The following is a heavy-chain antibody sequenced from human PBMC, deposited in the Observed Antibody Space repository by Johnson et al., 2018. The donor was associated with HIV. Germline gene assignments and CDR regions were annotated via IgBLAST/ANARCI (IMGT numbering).Heavy chain of an antibody. V-gene: IGHV3-11*01. Sequence: QVQLVESGGGLVKPGGSLRLSCAASGFTFNDHYMSWIRQAPGKGLEWVSYISSSGGTTYNADSVKGRFTISRNNAKNSLYLQMNSLRADDTALYYCARVRAAAVSDAFDIWGQGTMVTVSS. CDR2: ISSSGGTT. CDR3: ARVRAAAVSDAFDI. J-gene: IGHJ3*02. D-gene: IGHD6-13*01. CDR1: GFTFNDHY.